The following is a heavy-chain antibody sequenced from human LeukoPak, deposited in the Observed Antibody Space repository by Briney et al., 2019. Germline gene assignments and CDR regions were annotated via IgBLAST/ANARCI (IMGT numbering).Heavy chain of an antibody. V-gene: IGHV1-2*02. J-gene: IGHJ4*02. CDR3: ARETVYYDILTGHRLVDY. Sequence: ASVKVSCKASGYTFTRYYMHWVRQAPGQGLEWMGWINPNSGGTNYAQKFQGRVTMTRDTSISTAYMELSRLRSDDTAVYYCARETVYYDILTGHRLVDYWGQGTLVTVSS. CDR1: GYTFTRYY. D-gene: IGHD3-9*01. CDR2: INPNSGGT.